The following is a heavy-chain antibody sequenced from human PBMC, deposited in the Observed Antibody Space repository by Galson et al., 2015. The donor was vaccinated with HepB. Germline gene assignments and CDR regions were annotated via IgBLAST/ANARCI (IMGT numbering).Heavy chain of an antibody. CDR1: GFSFSNHY. CDR2: IGSTGSTK. CDR3: AREGFLIRGRTNINYFDS. D-gene: IGHD3-10*01. Sequence: SLRLSCAVSGFSFSNHYMSWIRQAPGKGLEWVAYIGSTGSTKNYADSVKGRFTISRDNANNSLYLQMNSLRDEDTAIYFCAREGFLIRGRTNINYFDSWGQGILVTVSS. J-gene: IGHJ5*01. V-gene: IGHV3-11*01.